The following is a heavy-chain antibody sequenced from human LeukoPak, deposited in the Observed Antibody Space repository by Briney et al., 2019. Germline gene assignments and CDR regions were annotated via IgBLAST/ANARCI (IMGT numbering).Heavy chain of an antibody. CDR3: AKGAGPPWFDP. V-gene: IGHV4-34*01. CDR1: GGSFSGYY. D-gene: IGHD6-19*01. J-gene: IGHJ5*02. Sequence: SETLSLTCAVYGGSFSGYYWSWIRQPPGKGLEWIGEINHSGSTNYNPSLNSRVTMSVHTSKNHFSLKLSSVTAADTAVYYCAKGAGPPWFDPWGQGTLVTVSS. CDR2: INHSGST.